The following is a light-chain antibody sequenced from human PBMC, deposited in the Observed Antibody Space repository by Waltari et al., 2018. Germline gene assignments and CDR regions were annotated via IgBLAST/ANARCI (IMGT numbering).Light chain of an antibody. CDR1: QSVSKY. J-gene: IGKJ1*01. CDR3: QNHERLPAT. CDR2: AAS. V-gene: IGKV3-20*01. Sequence: EIVLTQSPGTLSLSPGERATLYCRASQSVSKYLAGYKKRPGQAPRLLIYAASTRATGIPDRFSGIGSGTDFSLTISRLEPEDFAVYYCQNHERLPATFGQGTKVEIK.